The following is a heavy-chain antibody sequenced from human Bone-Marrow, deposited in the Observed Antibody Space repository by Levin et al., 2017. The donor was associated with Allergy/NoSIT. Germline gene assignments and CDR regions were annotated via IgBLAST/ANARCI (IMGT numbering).Heavy chain of an antibody. Sequence: ASVKVSCAASGFTFSTYAMSWVRQAPGRGLEWVSRISDSGGITYYADSVKGRFIISRDNSKNTVYLQMNTLRVEDTAVYYCAKVLPVAGTFFGYWGQGSLVTVSS. CDR3: AKVLPVAGTFFGY. J-gene: IGHJ4*02. D-gene: IGHD6-19*01. CDR2: ISDSGGIT. CDR1: GFTFSTYA. V-gene: IGHV3-23*01.